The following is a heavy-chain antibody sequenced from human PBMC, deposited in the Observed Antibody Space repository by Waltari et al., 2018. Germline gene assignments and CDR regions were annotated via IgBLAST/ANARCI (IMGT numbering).Heavy chain of an antibody. V-gene: IGHV3-21*02. Sequence: EVLLVESGGGLVKPGGSLRRPCAASGFTFSSYSMNWVRQAPGKGLEWVSSISSSGSYTHYVDSVKGRFTISRDNAKNSLYLQMNTLRAEDTAVYYCARGGWGFYLDDWGQGTLVTSSS. CDR1: GFTFSSYS. D-gene: IGHD7-27*01. CDR2: ISSSGSYT. CDR3: ARGGWGFYLDD. J-gene: IGHJ4*02.